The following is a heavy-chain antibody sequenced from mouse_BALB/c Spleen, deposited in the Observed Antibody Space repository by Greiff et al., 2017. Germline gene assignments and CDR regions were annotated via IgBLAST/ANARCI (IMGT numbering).Heavy chain of an antibody. J-gene: IGHJ1*01. D-gene: IGHD1-1*01. CDR1: GDSITSGY. CDR3: ARSIHYYYGSSSWYFDV. V-gene: IGHV3-8*02. CDR2: ISYSGST. Sequence: EVKLQESGPSLVKPSQTLSLTCSVTGDSITSGYWNWIRKFPGNKLEYMGYISYSGSTYYNPSLKSRISITRDTSKNQYYLQLNSVTTEDTATYYCARSIHYYYGSSSWYFDVWGAGTTVTVSS.